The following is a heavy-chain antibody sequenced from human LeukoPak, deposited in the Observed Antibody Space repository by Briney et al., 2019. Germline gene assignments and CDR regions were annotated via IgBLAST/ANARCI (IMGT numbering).Heavy chain of an antibody. CDR2: INPNSGGT. CDR3: ARRVRHIVVVPAANWFDP. Sequence: VASVKVSCKASGYTFTGYYMHWVRQAPGQGLEWMGWINPNSGGTNYAQKFQGRVTMTRDTSISTAYMELSRLRSDDTAVYYCARRVRHIVVVPAANWFDPWGQGTLVTVSS. CDR1: GYTFTGYY. V-gene: IGHV1-2*02. J-gene: IGHJ5*02. D-gene: IGHD2-2*01.